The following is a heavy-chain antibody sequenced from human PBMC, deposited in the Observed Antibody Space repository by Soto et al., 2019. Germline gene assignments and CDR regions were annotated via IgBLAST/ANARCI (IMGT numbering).Heavy chain of an antibody. CDR1: GGSISSGGYY. V-gene: IGHV4-31*03. Sequence: PSETLSLTCTVSGGSISSGGYYWSWIRQHPGTGLEWIGYIYYSGSTYYNPSLKSRVTISVDTAKNQFSLNLRSVTAADTAIYFCARRERYYGSPGWFDPWGQGTLVTVSS. CDR2: IYYSGST. CDR3: ARRERYYGSPGWFDP. J-gene: IGHJ5*02. D-gene: IGHD3-10*01.